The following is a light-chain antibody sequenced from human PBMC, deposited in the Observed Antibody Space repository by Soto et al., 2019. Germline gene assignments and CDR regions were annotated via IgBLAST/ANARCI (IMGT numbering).Light chain of an antibody. V-gene: IGKV1-5*01. CDR2: DAS. J-gene: IGKJ4*01. Sequence: DIQMTQSPSTLSASVGDRVTITCRASQSIGGWLAWYQQKPGKAPRLLIYDASSLESGVPSRFSGSRSGTEFTLTTSSLQPDDFATYYCQQHNSFALTFGGGTKVEIK. CDR1: QSIGGW. CDR3: QQHNSFALT.